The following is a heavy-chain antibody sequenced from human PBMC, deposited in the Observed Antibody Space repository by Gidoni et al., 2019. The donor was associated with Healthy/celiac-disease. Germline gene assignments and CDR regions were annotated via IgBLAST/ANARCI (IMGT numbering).Heavy chain of an antibody. Sequence: QITLKESGPTLVKPTQTLTLTCTFSGFSLSTSGVGVGWIRQPPGKALEWLALIYWYDDNRYSHSLKSRLTITKDTSKNQVVLTMTNMDPVDTATYYCAHRPPYCGGDCSNWFDPWGQGTLVTVSS. V-gene: IGHV2-5*01. J-gene: IGHJ5*02. CDR1: GFSLSTSGVG. CDR3: AHRPPYCGGDCSNWFDP. D-gene: IGHD2-21*02. CDR2: IYWYDDN.